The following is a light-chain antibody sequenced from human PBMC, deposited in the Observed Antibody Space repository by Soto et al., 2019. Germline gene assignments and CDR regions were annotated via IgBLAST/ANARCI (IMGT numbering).Light chain of an antibody. CDR2: DAS. CDR3: QQYDNLPPYT. V-gene: IGKV1-33*01. Sequence: DIQMTQSPSSLSASVGDRVTITCQASRDISVYLNWYQQKPGKPPKLLVFDASNLHTGVPSRFSGSGVWTHFTFTISSLQHEDIATYYCQQYDNLPPYTFGQGTKLEIQ. CDR1: RDISVY. J-gene: IGKJ2*01.